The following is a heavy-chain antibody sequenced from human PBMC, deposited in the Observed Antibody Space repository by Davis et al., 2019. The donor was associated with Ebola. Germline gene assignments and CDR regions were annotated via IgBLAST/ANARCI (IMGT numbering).Heavy chain of an antibody. J-gene: IGHJ6*02. V-gene: IGHV3-30*03. CDR1: GFTFSSYG. Sequence: PGGSLRLSCAASGFTFSSYGMHWVRQAPGQGLEWVAVISYDGSNKYYADSVKGRFTISRDNSKNTLYLQMNSLRAEDTAVYYCAPSSIAARPGYYYGMDVWGQGTTVTVSS. CDR3: APSSIAARPGYYYGMDV. D-gene: IGHD6-6*01. CDR2: ISYDGSNK.